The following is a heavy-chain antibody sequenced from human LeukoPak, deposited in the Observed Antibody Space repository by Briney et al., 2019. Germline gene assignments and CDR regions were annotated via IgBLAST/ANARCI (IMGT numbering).Heavy chain of an antibody. CDR3: ARVFREGSYYSYAMDV. D-gene: IGHD3-10*01. J-gene: IGHJ6*02. CDR1: GFTLSSSY. V-gene: IGHV3-23*01. Sequence: PGGSLRLSCAASGFTLSSSYMSWVRQAPGKGLEWVSGVSGGGGSTYYAASVKGRFTISRDNSKNTLYLQVNSLRAEDTAVYYCARVFREGSYYSYAMDVWGQGTTVTVSS. CDR2: VSGGGGST.